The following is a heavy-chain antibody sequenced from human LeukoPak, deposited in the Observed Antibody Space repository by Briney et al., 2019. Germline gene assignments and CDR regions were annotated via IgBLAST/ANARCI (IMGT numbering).Heavy chain of an antibody. CDR2: INHSGST. CDR3: AMLEQQLVPEADY. CDR1: GGSFSGYY. J-gene: IGHJ4*02. D-gene: IGHD6-13*01. Sequence: KPSETLSLTCAVYGGSFSGYYWSWIRQPPGKGLEWIGEINHSGSTNYNPSLKSRVTISVDTSKNQFSLKLSSVTAADTAVYYCAMLEQQLVPEADYWGQGTLVTVSS. V-gene: IGHV4-34*01.